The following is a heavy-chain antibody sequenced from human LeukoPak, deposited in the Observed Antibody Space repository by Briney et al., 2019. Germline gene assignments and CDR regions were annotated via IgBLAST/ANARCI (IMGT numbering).Heavy chain of an antibody. Sequence: GGSLRLSCAASGFTFDDYAMHWVRQAPGKGLEWVSGISWNSGSIGYADSVKGRFTISRDNAKNSLYLQMNSLRDEDTAVYYCARDRGSYYRLGAFDIWGQGTMVTVSS. CDR2: ISWNSGSI. CDR3: ARDRGSYYRLGAFDI. D-gene: IGHD1-26*01. CDR1: GFTFDDYA. J-gene: IGHJ3*02. V-gene: IGHV3-9*01.